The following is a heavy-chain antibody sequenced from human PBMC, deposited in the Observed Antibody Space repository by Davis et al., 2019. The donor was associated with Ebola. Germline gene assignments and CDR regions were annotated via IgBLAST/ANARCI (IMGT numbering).Heavy chain of an antibody. CDR1: GGSFSGYY. Sequence: MPSETLSLTCAVYGGSFSGYYSSWIRQPPGKGLEWIGEINHSGSTNYNPSLKSRVTISVDTSKNQFSLKLSSVTAADTAVYYCARSPGIARYNWFDPWGQGTLVTVSS. CDR3: ARSPGIARYNWFDP. V-gene: IGHV4-34*01. D-gene: IGHD6-13*01. J-gene: IGHJ5*02. CDR2: INHSGST.